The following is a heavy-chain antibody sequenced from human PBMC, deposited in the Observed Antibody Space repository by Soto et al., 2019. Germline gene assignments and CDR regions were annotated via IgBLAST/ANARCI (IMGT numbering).Heavy chain of an antibody. CDR3: ARNGGGGYCSGGSCYSNNWFDP. CDR2: IYYSGGT. D-gene: IGHD2-15*01. Sequence: SETLSLTCTVSGGSISSSSYYWGWIRQPPGKGLEWIGSIYYSGGTYYNPALKSRVTISVDTSKNQSSLKLSSVTAADTAVYYCARNGGGGYCSGGSCYSNNWFDPWGQGTLVTVSS. CDR1: GGSISSSSYY. V-gene: IGHV4-39*01. J-gene: IGHJ5*02.